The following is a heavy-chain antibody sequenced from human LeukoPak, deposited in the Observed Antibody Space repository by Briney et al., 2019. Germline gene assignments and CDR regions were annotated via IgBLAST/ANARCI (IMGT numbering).Heavy chain of an antibody. V-gene: IGHV3-30*03. D-gene: IGHD1-14*01. J-gene: IGHJ4*02. CDR3: VKPDREEPEIDY. Sequence: GRSLRLSCAASGFTFSSYGMHWVRQAPGKGLEWVAVISYDGSNQYYADSVKGRFTISRDNSKNRLYLQMNSLRAEDTAVYFCVKPDREEPEIDYWGQGSLVTVSS. CDR2: ISYDGSNQ. CDR1: GFTFSSYG.